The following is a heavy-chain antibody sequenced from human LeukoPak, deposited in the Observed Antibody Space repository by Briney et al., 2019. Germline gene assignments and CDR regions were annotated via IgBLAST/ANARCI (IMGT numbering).Heavy chain of an antibody. CDR1: GLTFSSSW. CDR2: INPDGNKK. J-gene: IGHJ4*02. Sequence: GGSLRLSCAVSGLTFSSSWMDWVRQAPGKGLEWVASINPDGNKKYSADSVKGRFTISRDNAENSLYLQMNSLRAEDTAVYYCARDRVVVASIDYWGQGTLVTVSS. V-gene: IGHV3-7*01. CDR3: ARDRVVVASIDY. D-gene: IGHD2-15*01.